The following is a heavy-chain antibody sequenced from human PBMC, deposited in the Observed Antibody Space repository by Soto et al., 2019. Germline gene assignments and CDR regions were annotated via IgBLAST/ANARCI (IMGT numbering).Heavy chain of an antibody. CDR2: IYYSGST. CDR1: GGSISSSSYY. D-gene: IGHD4-17*01. J-gene: IGHJ3*02. V-gene: IGHV4-39*01. Sequence: SETLSLTCTVSGGSISSSSYYWGWIPQPPGQGLEWIVSIYYSGSTYYNPSLKSRVTIYVVPSKNQFSLKLSPVTAADTAVYYCARFYGDYEKYDAFDIWGQGTMVTVSS. CDR3: ARFYGDYEKYDAFDI.